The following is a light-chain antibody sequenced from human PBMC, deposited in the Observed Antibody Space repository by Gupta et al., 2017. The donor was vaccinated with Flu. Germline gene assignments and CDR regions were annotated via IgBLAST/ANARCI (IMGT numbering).Light chain of an antibody. J-gene: IGLJ3*02. V-gene: IGLV3-25*03. CDR2: KDT. CDR1: TLSTKY. CDR3: QSADNSGNYVV. Sequence: SSALPQPPSLSVSPGQTARITCSGDTLSTKYTHWYQQNPGQAPVLVIFKDTERPSGIPERFSGSNSGTTATLTSSGVQAEDEGAYYCQSADNSGNYVVFGGGTRLTVL.